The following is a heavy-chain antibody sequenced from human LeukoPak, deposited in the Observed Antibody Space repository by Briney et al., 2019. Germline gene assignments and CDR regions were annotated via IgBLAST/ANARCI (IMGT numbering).Heavy chain of an antibody. CDR2: ISSSGSTI. V-gene: IGHV3-48*01. CDR1: GFTFSSYT. D-gene: IGHD4-17*01. CDR3: ARDVYGDYDFDY. Sequence: PGGSLRLSCAASGFTFSSYTMNWVRQAPGKGLEWLSYISSSGSTIYYADSGKGRFTISRDNAKNSLYLQMNSLRAEDTAVLYCARDVYGDYDFDYWGQGALVTVSS. J-gene: IGHJ4*02.